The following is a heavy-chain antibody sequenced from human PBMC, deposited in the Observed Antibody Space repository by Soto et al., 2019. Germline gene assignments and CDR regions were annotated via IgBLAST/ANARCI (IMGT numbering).Heavy chain of an antibody. J-gene: IGHJ3*02. CDR3: ARNSNFWSGYYTGAFDI. D-gene: IGHD3-3*01. CDR2: IGTAGDT. CDR1: GFTFSSYD. V-gene: IGHV3-13*01. Sequence: EVQLVESGGGLVQPGGSLRLSCAASGFTFSSYDMHWVRQATGKGLESVSAIGTAGDTYYPGSVKGRFTISRENAKNSLYLQMNSLRAGDTAVYYCARNSNFWSGYYTGAFDIWGQGTMVTVSS.